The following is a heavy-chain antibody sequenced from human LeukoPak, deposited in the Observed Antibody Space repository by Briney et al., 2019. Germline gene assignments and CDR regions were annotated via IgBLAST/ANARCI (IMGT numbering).Heavy chain of an antibody. Sequence: SETLSLTCTVSGGSISSYYWSWIRQPPGKGLEWIGEINHSGSTNYNPSLKSRVTISVDTSKNQFSLKLSSVTAADTAVYYCARGIVVVVAALYDYWGQGTLVTVSS. V-gene: IGHV4-34*01. CDR1: GGSISSYY. J-gene: IGHJ4*02. CDR3: ARGIVVVVAALYDY. D-gene: IGHD2-15*01. CDR2: INHSGST.